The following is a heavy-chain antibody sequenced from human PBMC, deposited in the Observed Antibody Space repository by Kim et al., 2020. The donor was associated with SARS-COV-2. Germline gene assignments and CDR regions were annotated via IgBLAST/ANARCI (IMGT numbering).Heavy chain of an antibody. J-gene: IGHJ6*03. Sequence: SETLSLTCAVYGGSFSGYYWSWIRQPPGKGLEWIGEINHSGSTNYNPSLKSRVTISVDTSKNQFSLKLSSVTAADTAVYYCARGRGLLYYYMDVWGKGTT. D-gene: IGHD3-10*01. V-gene: IGHV4-34*01. CDR2: INHSGST. CDR3: ARGRGLLYYYMDV. CDR1: GGSFSGYY.